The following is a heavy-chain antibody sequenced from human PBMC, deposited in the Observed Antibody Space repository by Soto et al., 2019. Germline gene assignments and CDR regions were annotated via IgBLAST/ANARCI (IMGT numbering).Heavy chain of an antibody. CDR1: GGSISSSSYY. J-gene: IGHJ2*01. D-gene: IGHD2-15*01. CDR2: IYYSGST. Sequence: QLQLQESGPGLVKPSETLSLACTVSGGSISSSSYYWGWIRQPPGKGLEWIGSIYYSGSTYYNPSLKSRVTISVDTSMNQFSLKLSSVTAADTAVYYCARHDVGYCSGGSCYSDWYFDLWGRGTLVTVSS. V-gene: IGHV4-39*01. CDR3: ARHDVGYCSGGSCYSDWYFDL.